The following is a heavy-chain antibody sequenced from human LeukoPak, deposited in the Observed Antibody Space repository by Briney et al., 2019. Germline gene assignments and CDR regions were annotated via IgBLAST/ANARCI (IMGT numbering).Heavy chain of an antibody. V-gene: IGHV1-2*02. D-gene: IGHD3-3*01. CDR1: GYTFTGYY. CDR2: INPNSGGT. Sequence: ASVKVSCKASGYTFTGYYMHWVRQAPGQGLELMGWINPNSGGTNYAQKFQGRVTMTRDTSISTAYMELSRLRSDDTAVYYCARPVSGGYDFWSGYHPAGYWGQGTLVTVSS. J-gene: IGHJ4*02. CDR3: ARPVSGGYDFWSGYHPAGY.